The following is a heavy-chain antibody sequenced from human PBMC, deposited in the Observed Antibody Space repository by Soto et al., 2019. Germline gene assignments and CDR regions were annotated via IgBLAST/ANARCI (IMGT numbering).Heavy chain of an antibody. Sequence: PSETLSLTCTVSGRSMSGYYWSWIRQPAGERLEWIGRIYTSGTTDFNPSLKGRVTMSVDTSKNQFSLKLTSVTAADTALYYCAREDYYDTGYYVVCGQLPQVTVSS. D-gene: IGHD3-9*01. CDR1: GRSMSGYY. J-gene: IGHJ4*02. CDR2: IYTSGTT. V-gene: IGHV4-4*07. CDR3: AREDYYDTGYYVV.